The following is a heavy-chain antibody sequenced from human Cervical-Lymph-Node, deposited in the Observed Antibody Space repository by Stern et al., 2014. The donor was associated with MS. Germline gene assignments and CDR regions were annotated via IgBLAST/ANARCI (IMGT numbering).Heavy chain of an antibody. CDR3: ARADLGEYSPNFDY. Sequence: EVQLVESGGGLVQPGGSLRLSCAASGFSFSAYWMSWVRQAPGKGLEWVANIKSDESETYYVDAVRGRFTISRDNAKNSLYLQMNSLRAEDTAVYYCARADLGEYSPNFDYWGLGTLVTVSS. CDR1: GFSFSAYW. CDR2: IKSDESET. D-gene: IGHD3-16*01. V-gene: IGHV3-7*01. J-gene: IGHJ4*02.